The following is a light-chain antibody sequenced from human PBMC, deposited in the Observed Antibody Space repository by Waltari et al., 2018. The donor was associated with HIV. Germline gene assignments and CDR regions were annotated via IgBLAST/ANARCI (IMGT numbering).Light chain of an antibody. J-gene: IGKJ1*01. CDR3: QQSSSAPRT. V-gene: IGKV1-39*01. CDR1: QNISSY. Sequence: DIQMTQSPSSLSASVGDRVTITCRASQNISSYLNWYQQKPGKGPKLLIYASSNLQSGVPSRFSGSGSGTDFNLTISSLHTEDFATYYCQQSSSAPRTFGQGTKVEIK. CDR2: ASS.